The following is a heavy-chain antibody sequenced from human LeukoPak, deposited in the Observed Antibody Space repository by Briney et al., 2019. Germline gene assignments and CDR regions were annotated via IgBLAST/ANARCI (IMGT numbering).Heavy chain of an antibody. V-gene: IGHV3-49*03. D-gene: IGHD4-17*01. CDR3: TRAKYGDVFSRPHY. CDR2: IRSKAYGGTT. Sequence: GGSLRLSCTASGFTFGDYAMSWFRQAPGKGLEWVGFIRSKAYGGTTEYAASVKGRFTISRDDSKSIAYLQMNSLKTEDTAVYYCTRAKYGDVFSRPHYWGQGTLVTVSS. CDR1: GFTFGDYA. J-gene: IGHJ4*02.